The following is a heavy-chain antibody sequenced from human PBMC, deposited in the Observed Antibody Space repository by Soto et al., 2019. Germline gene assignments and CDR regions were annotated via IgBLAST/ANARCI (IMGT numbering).Heavy chain of an antibody. CDR3: ARYSNNWFQTEGMDV. CDR1: GGSISSGDYY. J-gene: IGHJ6*02. V-gene: IGHV4-61*02. Sequence: PSETLSLTCTVSGGSISSGDYYWSWIRQPAGKGLEWIGRIDASGNTNYNPSLNSRVTMSIDTSKKQFSLKLTSVTAADTAIYYCARYSNNWFQTEGMDVWGQGTTVTVSS. CDR2: IDASGNT. D-gene: IGHD6-13*01.